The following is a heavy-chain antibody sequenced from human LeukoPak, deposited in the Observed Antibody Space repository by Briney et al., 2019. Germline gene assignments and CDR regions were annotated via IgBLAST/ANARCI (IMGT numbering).Heavy chain of an antibody. Sequence: GGSLRLSCAASGFTFSSYSMNWVRQAPGKGLEWVSSISSSSSYIYYADSVKGRFTISRDNAKNSLYLQMNSLRAEDTAVYYCARDLLVGASFDYWGQATLVTVSS. CDR1: GFTFSSYS. CDR2: ISSSSSYI. CDR3: ARDLLVGASFDY. J-gene: IGHJ4*02. D-gene: IGHD1-26*01. V-gene: IGHV3-21*01.